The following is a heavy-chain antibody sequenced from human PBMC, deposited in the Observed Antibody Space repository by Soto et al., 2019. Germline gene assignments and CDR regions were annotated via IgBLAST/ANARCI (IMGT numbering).Heavy chain of an antibody. Sequence: QVQLVQSGAEEKKPGASVKVSCKASGYTFTSYAMHWVRQAPGQRLEWMGWINAGNGNTKYSQKLQGRVTITRDTSGSTAYMELSSLRSEATAVYYCARAWVVVTAPDYWGQGTLVTVSS. D-gene: IGHD2-21*02. CDR3: ARAWVVVTAPDY. V-gene: IGHV1-3*05. CDR2: INAGNGNT. J-gene: IGHJ4*02. CDR1: GYTFTSYA.